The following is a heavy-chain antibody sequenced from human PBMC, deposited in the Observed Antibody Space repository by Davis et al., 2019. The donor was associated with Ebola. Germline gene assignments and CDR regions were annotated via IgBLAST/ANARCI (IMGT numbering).Heavy chain of an antibody. V-gene: IGHV3-23*01. D-gene: IGHD5-24*01. Sequence: PGGSLRLSCAASGFTFSSYAMSWVRQAPGKGLEWVSAISGSGGSTYYADSVKGRFTISRDNSKNTLYLQMNSLRAEDTAVYYCANVEMATILFDYWGQGTLVTVSS. CDR1: GFTFSSYA. J-gene: IGHJ4*02. CDR2: ISGSGGST. CDR3: ANVEMATILFDY.